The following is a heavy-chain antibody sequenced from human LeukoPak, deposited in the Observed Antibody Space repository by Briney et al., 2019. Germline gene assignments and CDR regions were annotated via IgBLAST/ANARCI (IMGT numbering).Heavy chain of an antibody. V-gene: IGHV4-59*01. CDR3: ARAHPSFYDILTGYYRTLREIYFDY. CDR2: IYYSGST. Sequence: PSETLSLTCTVSGGSISSYYWSWIRQPPGKRLEWIGYIYYSGSTNYNPSLKSRVTISVDTSKNQFSLKLSSVTAADTAVYYCARAHPSFYDILTGYYRTLREIYFDYWGQGTLVTVSS. CDR1: GGSISSYY. J-gene: IGHJ4*02. D-gene: IGHD3-9*01.